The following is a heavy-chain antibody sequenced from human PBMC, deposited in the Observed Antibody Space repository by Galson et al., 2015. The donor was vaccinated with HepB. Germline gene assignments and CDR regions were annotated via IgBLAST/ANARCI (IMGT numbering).Heavy chain of an antibody. D-gene: IGHD3-10*01. J-gene: IGHJ3*02. Sequence: SVKVSCKASGYTFTSYGISWVRQAPGQGLEWMGWISAYNGNTNYAQKLQGRVTMTTDTSTSTAYMELRSLRSDDTAVYYCARGRGARVDITMVREAFDIWGQGTMVTVSS. CDR2: ISAYNGNT. CDR3: ARGRGARVDITMVREAFDI. CDR1: GYTFTSYG. V-gene: IGHV1-18*04.